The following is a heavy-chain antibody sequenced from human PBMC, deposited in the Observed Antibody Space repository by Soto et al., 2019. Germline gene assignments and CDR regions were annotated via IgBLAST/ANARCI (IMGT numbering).Heavy chain of an antibody. V-gene: IGHV4-59*01. CDR3: AKDMSGGSSWYEFDS. Sequence: SETLSLTCTVSGDSIKSSYWSWVRQPPGKGLEWIGYVYYTGTTNSNPSLKSRVTISADTSKNLFSLKVVSVTPADTAVYFCAKDMSGGSSWYEFDSWGPGTLVT. D-gene: IGHD6-13*01. J-gene: IGHJ4*02. CDR2: VYYTGTT. CDR1: GDSIKSSY.